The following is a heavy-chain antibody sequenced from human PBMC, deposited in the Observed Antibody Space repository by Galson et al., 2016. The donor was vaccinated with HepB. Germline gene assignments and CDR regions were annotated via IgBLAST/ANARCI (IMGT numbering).Heavy chain of an antibody. Sequence: SLRLSCAASGFTFSDYYMSWVRQAPGKGLEWVSYISSGSSYTNYADSVKGRFTISRDNAKNSLYLQMNSLRAEDTAVYYCARTPWNYYDRSQTLDYWGQGTLVIVSS. CDR3: ARTPWNYYDRSQTLDY. J-gene: IGHJ4*02. V-gene: IGHV3-11*06. CDR2: ISSGSSYT. D-gene: IGHD3-22*01. CDR1: GFTFSDYY.